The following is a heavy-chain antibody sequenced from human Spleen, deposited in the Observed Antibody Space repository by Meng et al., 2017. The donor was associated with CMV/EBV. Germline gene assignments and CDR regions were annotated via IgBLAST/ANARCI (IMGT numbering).Heavy chain of an antibody. CDR3: ARGGHPRYDFWSGYYTDYYYGMDV. CDR2: IIPIFGAA. V-gene: IGHV1-69*05. Sequence: SVKVSCKASGGTFSTYTFSWVRQAPGQGLEWVGGIIPIFGAARYAQNFQGRVTITTDKSTSTVYMELSSLRSEDTAVYYCARGGHPRYDFWSGYYTDYYYGMDVWGQGTTVTVSS. D-gene: IGHD3-3*01. J-gene: IGHJ6*02. CDR1: GGTFSTYT.